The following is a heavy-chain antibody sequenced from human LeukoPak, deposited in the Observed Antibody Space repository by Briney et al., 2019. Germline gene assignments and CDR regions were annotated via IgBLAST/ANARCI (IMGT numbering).Heavy chain of an antibody. CDR2: IWYDGSNK. CDR1: GFTFSSYG. V-gene: IGHV3-33*01. CDR3: ARRVISSNASFDY. D-gene: IGHD2-21*01. Sequence: GRSLRLSCAASGFTFSSYGMHWVRQAPGKGLEWVAVIWYDGSNKYYADSVKGRFTISRDNFKNTLYLQMTSLRAEDTAVYYCARRVISSNASFDYWGQGTLVTVSS. J-gene: IGHJ4*02.